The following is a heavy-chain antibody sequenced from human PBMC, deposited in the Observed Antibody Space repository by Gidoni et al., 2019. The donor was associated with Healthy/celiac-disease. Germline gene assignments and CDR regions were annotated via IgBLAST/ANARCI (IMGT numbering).Heavy chain of an antibody. CDR2: IYHSGST. Sequence: QVQLQESGPGLVKPSETLYLTCTVYGYSISSGYYWGWILQPPGKGLEWLGSIYHSGSTYYNPSLKSRVTISVDTSKHQFSLKLSSVTAADTAVYYCAITGYSSSLAHYWGQGTLVTVSS. V-gene: IGHV4-38-2*02. CDR3: AITGYSSSLAHY. J-gene: IGHJ4*02. D-gene: IGHD6-13*01. CDR1: GYSISSGYY.